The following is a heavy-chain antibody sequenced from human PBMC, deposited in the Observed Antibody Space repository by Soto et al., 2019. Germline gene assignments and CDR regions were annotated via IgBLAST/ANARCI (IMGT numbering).Heavy chain of an antibody. Sequence: QLQLQESGPGLVKPSETLSLTCTVSGGSISSSSYYWGWIRQPPGKGLEWIGSIYYSGSTYYNPSLKSRVTISVDTSKNQFSLKLSSVTAADTAVYYCARRMVRGILDYWGQGTLVTVSS. CDR2: IYYSGST. CDR3: ARRMVRGILDY. D-gene: IGHD3-10*01. CDR1: GGSISSSSYY. V-gene: IGHV4-39*01. J-gene: IGHJ4*02.